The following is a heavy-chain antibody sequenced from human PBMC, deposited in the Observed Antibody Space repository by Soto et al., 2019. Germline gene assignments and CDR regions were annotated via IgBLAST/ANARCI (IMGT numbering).Heavy chain of an antibody. D-gene: IGHD6-19*01. CDR3: ARVRGSGWYDYGMDV. CDR2: INPNSGGT. J-gene: IGHJ6*02. CDR1: GYTFTSYS. Sequence: GASVKVSCKASGYTFTSYSMHWVRQAPGQRLEWMGWINPNSGGTNYAQKFQGWVTMTRDTSISTAYMELSRLRSDDTAVYYCARVRGSGWYDYGMDVWGQGTTVTVSS. V-gene: IGHV1-2*04.